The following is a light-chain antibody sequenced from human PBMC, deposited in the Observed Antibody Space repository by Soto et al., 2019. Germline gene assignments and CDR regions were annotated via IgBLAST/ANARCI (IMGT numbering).Light chain of an antibody. CDR2: GAS. CDR3: QQYDNWPQT. CDR1: QSVSSD. Sequence: EIVMTQSPATLSVSPGERATLSCRASQSVSSDLAWYQHKPGQAPRLLIYGASTRATGIPARFSGRGSGTEFTLTISSLQSVDFAVYYCQQYDNWPQTFGQGTKVE. V-gene: IGKV3-15*01. J-gene: IGKJ1*01.